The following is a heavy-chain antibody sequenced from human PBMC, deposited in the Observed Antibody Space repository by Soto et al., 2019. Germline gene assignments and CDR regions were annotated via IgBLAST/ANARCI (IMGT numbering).Heavy chain of an antibody. CDR1: GFTFSSYG. Sequence: GSLRLSCAASGFTFSSYGMHWVRQAPGKGLEWVAVIWYDGSNKYYADSVKGRFTISRDNSKNTLYLQMNSLRAEDTAVYYCANHYYDSSGHHPDAFDIRGQGTMVTVSS. J-gene: IGHJ3*02. CDR2: IWYDGSNK. D-gene: IGHD3-22*01. V-gene: IGHV3-33*06. CDR3: ANHYYDSSGHHPDAFDI.